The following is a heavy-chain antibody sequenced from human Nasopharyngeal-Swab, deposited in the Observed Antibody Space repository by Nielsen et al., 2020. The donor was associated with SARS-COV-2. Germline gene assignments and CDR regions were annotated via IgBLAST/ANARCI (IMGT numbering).Heavy chain of an antibody. V-gene: IGHV3-21*01. J-gene: IGHJ4*02. Sequence: VRQAPGKGLEWVSSISTSSTNLYYADSVKGQFTISRNNARNSLYLQMNRLRVEDTAVYYCAIGPAGSYGDIDYWGQGTLVTVSS. CDR3: AIGPAGSYGDIDY. D-gene: IGHD4-17*01. CDR2: ISTSSTNL.